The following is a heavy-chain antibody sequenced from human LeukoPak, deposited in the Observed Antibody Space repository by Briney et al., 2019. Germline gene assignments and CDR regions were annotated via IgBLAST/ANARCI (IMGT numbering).Heavy chain of an antibody. CDR1: GYTFTGYY. Sequence: ASVRVSSNASGYTFTGYYMHCVREAPGQGLEWMGWINPNSGGTNYAQKFQGSVTMARDTSISTTYMELSRLRSDDTAVYYCARVTAAGYFDYWGQGTLVTVSS. J-gene: IGHJ4*02. CDR3: ARVTAAGYFDY. V-gene: IGHV1-2*02. CDR2: INPNSGGT. D-gene: IGHD6-25*01.